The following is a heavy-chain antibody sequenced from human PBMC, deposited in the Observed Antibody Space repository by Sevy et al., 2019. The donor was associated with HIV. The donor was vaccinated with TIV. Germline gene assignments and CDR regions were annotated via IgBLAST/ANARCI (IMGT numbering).Heavy chain of an antibody. CDR3: ARTRRATTIIRGVSRWFDA. D-gene: IGHD3-10*01. CDR1: GFVFSDYD. J-gene: IGHJ5*02. V-gene: IGHV3-11*01. CDR2: IISRGSPI. Sequence: GGSLRLSCAASGFVFSDYDLSWIRQAPGKGLEWLSYIISRGSPIHYADSVKGRFTISRDTAKNSLNLQMNSQRVEDSAVYYCARTRRATTIIRGVSRWFDAWGQGTLVTVSS.